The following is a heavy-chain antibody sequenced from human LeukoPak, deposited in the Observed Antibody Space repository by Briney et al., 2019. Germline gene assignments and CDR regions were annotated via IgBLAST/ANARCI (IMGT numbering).Heavy chain of an antibody. J-gene: IGHJ4*02. CDR3: ARDSSPPGQAAQPYFDY. V-gene: IGHV3-30*04. CDR2: ISYDGSNK. CDR1: GFTFSSYA. D-gene: IGHD3-10*01. Sequence: GGSLRLSCAASGFTFSSYAMHWVRQAPGKGLEWVAVISYDGSNKYYADSVKGRFTISRDNSKNTLYLQMNSLRAEDTAVYYCARDSSPPGQAAQPYFDYWGQGTLVTVSS.